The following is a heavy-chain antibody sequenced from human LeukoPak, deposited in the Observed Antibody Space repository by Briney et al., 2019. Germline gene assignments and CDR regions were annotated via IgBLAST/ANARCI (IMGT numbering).Heavy chain of an antibody. CDR2: ISGSGGRT. J-gene: IGHJ5*02. Sequence: GGSLRLSCAASGFTFSTYGMSWVRQAPGKGLEWVSSISGSGGRTYFADSVKGRFTISRDNSKNTLYLQMNSLRAEDTAVYYCARVGATLWFDPWGQGTLVTVSS. V-gene: IGHV3-23*01. CDR3: ARVGATLWFDP. D-gene: IGHD1-26*01. CDR1: GFTFSTYG.